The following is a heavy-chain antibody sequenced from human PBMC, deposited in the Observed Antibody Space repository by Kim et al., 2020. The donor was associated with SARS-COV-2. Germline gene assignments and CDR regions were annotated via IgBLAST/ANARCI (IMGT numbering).Heavy chain of an antibody. V-gene: IGHV3-15*01. CDR2: VKNRDDGGTI. Sequence: GGSLRLSCAASEFTFSNTYMYWVRQAPGKGLEWLGRVKNRDDGGTIDYAVPVKGRFTISGDDSKNTLYLQMSNLKTEDTAVYYCFSDIGVWGQGTTVTVSS. CDR1: EFTFSNTY. D-gene: IGHD3-3*01. CDR3: FSDIGV. J-gene: IGHJ3*01.